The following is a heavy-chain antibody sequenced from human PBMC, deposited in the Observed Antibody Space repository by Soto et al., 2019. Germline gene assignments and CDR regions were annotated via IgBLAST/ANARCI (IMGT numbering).Heavy chain of an antibody. CDR3: ARDGSGSYYPPYYYYGMDV. CDR2: IYYSGST. D-gene: IGHD3-10*01. V-gene: IGHV4-30-4*01. J-gene: IGHJ6*02. Sequence: SETLSLTCTVSGGSISSGDYFWSWIRQPPGKGLEWIGYIYYSGSTYYNPSLKSRVTISVDTSKNQFSLKLSSVTAADTAVYYCARDGSGSYYPPYYYYGMDVWGQGTTVTVSS. CDR1: GGSISSGDYF.